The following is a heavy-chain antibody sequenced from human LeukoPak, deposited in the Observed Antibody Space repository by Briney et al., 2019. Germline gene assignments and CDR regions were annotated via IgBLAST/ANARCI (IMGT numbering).Heavy chain of an antibody. CDR3: ARTEEYYYMDV. J-gene: IGHJ6*03. V-gene: IGHV4-39*01. Sequence: SETLSLTCTVSGGSISSSSYYWGWIRQPPGKGLEWIGSIYYSGSTYYNPSLKSRVTISVDTSKNQFSLKLSSVTAADTAVYYCARTEEYYYMDVWGKGTTVTVSS. CDR1: GGSISSSSYY. CDR2: IYYSGST.